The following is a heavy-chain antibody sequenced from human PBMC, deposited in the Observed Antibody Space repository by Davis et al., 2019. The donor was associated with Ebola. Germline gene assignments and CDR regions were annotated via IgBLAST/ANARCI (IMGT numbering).Heavy chain of an antibody. V-gene: IGHV3-11*01. CDR1: GFTFSDYY. CDR3: ATGGARYFQH. Sequence: PGGSLRLSCAASGFTFSDYYMSWIRQAPGKGLEWISYISGSGNTIKYADSVKDRFTISRDNAKKSLSLLMASLRVEDTAVYYCATGGARYFQHWGRGTLVTISS. CDR2: ISGSGNTI. J-gene: IGHJ1*01.